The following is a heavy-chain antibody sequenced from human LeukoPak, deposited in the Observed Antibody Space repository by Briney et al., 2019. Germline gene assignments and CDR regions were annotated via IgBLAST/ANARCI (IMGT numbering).Heavy chain of an antibody. V-gene: IGHV3-21*01. CDR1: GFTFSSYS. J-gene: IGHJ4*02. D-gene: IGHD6-13*01. Sequence: GGSLRLSCAASGFTFSSYSMNWVRQAPGKGLEWVSSISSSSSYIYYADSVKGRFTISRDNAKNSLYLQMNSLRAEDTAVYYYARNIAAAGKGYYFDYWGQGTLVTVSS. CDR2: ISSSSSYI. CDR3: ARNIAAAGKGYYFDY.